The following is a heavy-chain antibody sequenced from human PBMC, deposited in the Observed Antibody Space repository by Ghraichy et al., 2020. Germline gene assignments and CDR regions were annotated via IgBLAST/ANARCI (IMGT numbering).Heavy chain of an antibody. D-gene: IGHD1-26*01. J-gene: IGHJ6*03. Sequence: SETLSLTCTVSGGSISSSSYYWGWIRQPPGKGLEWIGSIYYSGSTYYNPSLKSRVTISVDTSKNQFSLKLSSVTAADTAVYYCASRTSGSYRDYYYYYYMDVWGKGTTVTVSS. V-gene: IGHV4-39*01. CDR3: ASRTSGSYRDYYYYYYMDV. CDR1: GGSISSSSYY. CDR2: IYYSGST.